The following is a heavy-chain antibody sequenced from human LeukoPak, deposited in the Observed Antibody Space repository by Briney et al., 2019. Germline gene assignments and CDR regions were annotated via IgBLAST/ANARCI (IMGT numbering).Heavy chain of an antibody. Sequence: SETLSLTCAVSGGSISGYFWSWSRQPPGKGLEWIGYIYYTGSTIYNPSLRSRVTMSVDVSKNQFSLNLSSVTAADTAVYYCARHDPVGHFLRGMDVLGQGTTVTVSS. CDR2: IYYTGST. D-gene: IGHD2/OR15-2a*01. CDR3: ARHDPVGHFLRGMDV. V-gene: IGHV4-59*08. CDR1: GGSISGYF. J-gene: IGHJ6*02.